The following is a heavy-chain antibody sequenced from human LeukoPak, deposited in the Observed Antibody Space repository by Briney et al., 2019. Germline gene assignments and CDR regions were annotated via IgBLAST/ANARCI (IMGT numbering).Heavy chain of an antibody. Sequence: GGSLRLSCAASGFTLSSYGMTWVRQAPGKQLEWVSTLSDSGGGTYYADSVKGRFTISRDNPKNTLYLQMNSLRAEDTAAYYCAKDSRELLPDWGQGTLVTVSS. J-gene: IGHJ4*02. CDR2: LSDSGGGT. D-gene: IGHD1-26*01. CDR3: AKDSRELLPD. V-gene: IGHV3-23*01. CDR1: GFTLSSYG.